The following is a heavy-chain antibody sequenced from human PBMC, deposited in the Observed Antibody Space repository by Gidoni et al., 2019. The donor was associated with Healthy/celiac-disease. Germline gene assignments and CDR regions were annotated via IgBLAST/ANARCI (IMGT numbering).Heavy chain of an antibody. V-gene: IGHV3-23*01. CDR2: ISGSGGST. D-gene: IGHD5-18*01. J-gene: IGHJ4*02. Sequence: EVQLLESGGGLVQPGGSLGLSFAAFGFTFSSYAMSWVRQPPGKGLEWVSAISGSGGSTYYADSVKGRFTISRDNSKNTLYLQMNSLRAEDTAVYYCAKDYSYGIYDYWGQGTLVTVSS. CDR1: GFTFSSYA. CDR3: AKDYSYGIYDY.